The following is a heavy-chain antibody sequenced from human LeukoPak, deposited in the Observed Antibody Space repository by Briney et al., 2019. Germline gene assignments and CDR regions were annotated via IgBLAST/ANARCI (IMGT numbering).Heavy chain of an antibody. Sequence: SETLSLTCAVYGGSFSGYYWSWIRQPPGKGLEWIGEINHSGSTYYNPSLKSRVTISVDTSKNQFSLKLSSVTAADTAVYYCARDNYDSSGYYFGYWGQGTLVTVSS. D-gene: IGHD3-22*01. V-gene: IGHV4-34*09. CDR1: GGSFSGYY. CDR3: ARDNYDSSGYYFGY. J-gene: IGHJ4*02. CDR2: INHSGST.